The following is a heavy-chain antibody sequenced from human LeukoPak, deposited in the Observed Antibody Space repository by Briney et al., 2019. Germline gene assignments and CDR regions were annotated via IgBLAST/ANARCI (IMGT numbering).Heavy chain of an antibody. CDR1: GYTFTGYY. Sequence: ASVKVSCKASGYTFTGYYMHWVRQAPGQGLEWMGWINPNSGGTNYAQKFQGRVTMTRDTSISTAYMELSRLRSDDTAVYYCARVLLRFLEWDYYYYGMDVWGQGTTVTVPS. J-gene: IGHJ6*02. CDR3: ARVLLRFLEWDYYYYGMDV. V-gene: IGHV1-2*02. CDR2: INPNSGGT. D-gene: IGHD3-3*01.